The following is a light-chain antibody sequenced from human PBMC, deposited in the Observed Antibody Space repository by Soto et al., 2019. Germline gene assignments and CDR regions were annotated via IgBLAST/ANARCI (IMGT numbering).Light chain of an antibody. V-gene: IGLV1-44*01. J-gene: IGLJ1*01. CDR3: AAWDDSLNGYV. CDR2: SNN. Sequence: QCALNQAPSASGTPRERVTIPCSRSNSNNGSNTVNWYQQLPGTAPKLLIYSNNPRPSGVPDRFSGSKSGTSASLAISGLQSEDEADYYCAAWDDSLNGYVFGTGTKVTVL. CDR1: NSNNGSNT.